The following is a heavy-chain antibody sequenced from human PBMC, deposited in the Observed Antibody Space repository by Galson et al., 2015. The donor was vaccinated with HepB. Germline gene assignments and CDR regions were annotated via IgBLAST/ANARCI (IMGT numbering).Heavy chain of an antibody. CDR2: INPKSGDT. Sequence: SVKVSCKASGNTFTGHYIHWVRQAPGQGLEWMGWINPKSGDTEYGQRFQGRVTMTRDTSITTAYLALSRLRSDDTAVYYCARESTSSWNWPLYNYFDPWGQGTLVTVSS. V-gene: IGHV1-2*02. J-gene: IGHJ5*02. D-gene: IGHD2-2*01. CDR1: GNTFTGHY. CDR3: ARESTSSWNWPLYNYFDP.